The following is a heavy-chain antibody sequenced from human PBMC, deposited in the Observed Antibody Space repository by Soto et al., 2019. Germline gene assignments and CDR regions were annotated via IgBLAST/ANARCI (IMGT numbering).Heavy chain of an antibody. CDR2: MNPNSGGT. V-gene: IGHV1-2*02. D-gene: IGHD1-1*01. CDR1: GYTFTGYN. CDR3: ARGTGSSWFDP. J-gene: IGHJ5*02. Sequence: ASVKVSCKASGYTFTGYNIHWIRQAPGQGLEWMGWMNPNSGGTNYAQNIHVRVTMTRDTSISTAYMALSRLTPDDTAVYFCARGTGSSWFDPWGQGTLVTVSS.